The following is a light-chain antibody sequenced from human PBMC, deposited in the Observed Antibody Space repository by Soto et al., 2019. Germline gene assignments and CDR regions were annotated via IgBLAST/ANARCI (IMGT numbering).Light chain of an antibody. CDR3: MQALQTPPT. CDR1: QSLLHSNGYNY. Sequence: DIVMTQSPLSLPVTPGEPASISCRSSQSLLHSNGYNYLDWYLQKPGQSPQLLIYLGSNRASGVPDRFSGTGSGTDFTLKISRVEAEDVGVYYCMQALQTPPTFGTGTKVGIK. CDR2: LGS. J-gene: IGKJ3*01. V-gene: IGKV2-28*01.